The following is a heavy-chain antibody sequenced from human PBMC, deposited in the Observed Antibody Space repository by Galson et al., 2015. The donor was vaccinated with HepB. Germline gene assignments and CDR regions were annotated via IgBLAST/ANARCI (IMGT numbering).Heavy chain of an antibody. Sequence: SVKVSCKASGYTFTRYGINWVRQAPGQGLEWMGWISTYNGNTDYAQKLQGRVTMTTDTSTSTAYTELRSLRSDDTAVYYCARPYYDSSGHYSNYYYYYYGMDVWGQGTTVTVSS. D-gene: IGHD3-22*01. CDR2: ISTYNGNT. CDR1: GYTFTRYG. CDR3: ARPYYDSSGHYSNYYYYYYGMDV. V-gene: IGHV1-18*01. J-gene: IGHJ6*02.